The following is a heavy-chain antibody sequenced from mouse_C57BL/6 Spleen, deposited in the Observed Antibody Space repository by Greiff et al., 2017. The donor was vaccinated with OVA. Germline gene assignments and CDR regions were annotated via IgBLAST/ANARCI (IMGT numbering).Heavy chain of an antibody. CDR2: IYPGSGST. CDR3: ARYYSNYGFYYFDY. D-gene: IGHD2-5*01. J-gene: IGHJ2*01. V-gene: IGHV1-55*01. Sequence: QVQLQQPGAELVKPGASVKMSCKASGYTFTSYWITWVKQRPGQGLEWIGDIYPGSGSTKYNEKFKSKATLTVDKSSSTAYMELSSLTSEDPAVYYVARYYSNYGFYYFDYWGQGTTLTVSS. CDR1: GYTFTSYW.